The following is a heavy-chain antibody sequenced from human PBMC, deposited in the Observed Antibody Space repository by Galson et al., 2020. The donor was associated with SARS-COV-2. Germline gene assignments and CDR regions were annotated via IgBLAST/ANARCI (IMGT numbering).Heavy chain of an antibody. CDR2: IYYSGST. CDR3: ARHGEITMIVVVIPGAFDI. D-gene: IGHD3-22*01. V-gene: IGHV4-39*01. CDR1: CGSISSSSYY. Sequence: ETSETLSLTCTVSCGSISSSSYYWGWIRQPPGKGLEWIGSIYYSGSTYYNPSLKSRVTISVDTSKNQFSLKLSSVTAADTAVYYCARHGEITMIVVVIPGAFDIWGQGTMVTVSS. J-gene: IGHJ3*02.